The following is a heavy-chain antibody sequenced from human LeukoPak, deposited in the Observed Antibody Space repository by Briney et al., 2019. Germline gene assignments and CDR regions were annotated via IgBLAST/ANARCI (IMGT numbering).Heavy chain of an antibody. Sequence: GGSLRLSCAASGXTVSSNYMTWVRQAPGKGREWVSVIYSGGSTYYADSVKGRFTISRDNSKNTLYLQMNSLRAEDTAVYYCTRNWGSDNWFDPWGQGTLVTVSS. CDR3: TRNWGSDNWFDP. CDR2: IYSGGST. V-gene: IGHV3-53*01. CDR1: GXTVSSNY. J-gene: IGHJ5*02. D-gene: IGHD7-27*01.